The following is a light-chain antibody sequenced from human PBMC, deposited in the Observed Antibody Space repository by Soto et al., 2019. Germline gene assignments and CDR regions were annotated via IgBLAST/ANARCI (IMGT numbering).Light chain of an antibody. CDR1: QSVSSSY. Sequence: DIVLTQSPGSLSLSPGERATLSCRASQSVSSSYISWYQQKPRQAPRLVIYGASRRATGIPDRFSGSGSGTDFTLTISRLEPEDFATYYCQENNTNPETFGQGTKVDIK. V-gene: IGKV3-20*01. CDR2: GAS. CDR3: QENNTNPET. J-gene: IGKJ1*01.